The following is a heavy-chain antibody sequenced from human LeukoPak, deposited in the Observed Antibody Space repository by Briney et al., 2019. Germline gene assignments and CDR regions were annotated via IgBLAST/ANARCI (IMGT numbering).Heavy chain of an antibody. CDR1: GFSLSSYA. CDR3: AREEYYDSSGLGSE. V-gene: IGHV3-21*01. D-gene: IGHD3-22*01. Sequence: GGSLRLSCAASGFSLSSYAMHWVRQAPGKGLEWVSSISSSSSYIYYADSVKGRFTISRDNAKNSRYLQMNSLRAEDTAVYYCAREEYYDSSGLGSEWGQGTLVTVSS. CDR2: ISSSSSYI. J-gene: IGHJ4*02.